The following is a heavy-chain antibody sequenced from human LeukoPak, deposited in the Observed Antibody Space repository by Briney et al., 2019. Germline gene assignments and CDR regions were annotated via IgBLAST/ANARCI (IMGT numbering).Heavy chain of an antibody. D-gene: IGHD4-23*01. CDR2: ISSSSSYI. V-gene: IGHV3-21*01. J-gene: IGHJ4*02. CDR3: ARDTLYGGNPFDY. CDR1: GFTFSSYE. Sequence: GGSLRLSCAASGFTFSSYEMNWVRQAPGKGLEWVSSISSSSSYIYYADSVKGRFTISRDNAKNSLYLQMNSLRAEDTAVYYCARDTLYGGNPFDYWGQGTLVTVSS.